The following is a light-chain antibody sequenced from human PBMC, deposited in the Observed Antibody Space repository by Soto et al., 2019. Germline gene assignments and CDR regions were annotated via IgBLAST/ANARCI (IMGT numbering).Light chain of an antibody. CDR3: GTWDSSLSGFV. Sequence: QSVLTEAPSVSAAPGQKVTISCSGGSSSIGNNYVSWYQQLPGTAPKLLIYDNNKRPSEVPERFSGSKSGTSATLGIAGLQTGVEAVCYSGTWDSSLSGFVSGWGTNATVL. CDR2: DNN. CDR1: SSSIGNNY. J-gene: IGLJ1*01. V-gene: IGLV1-51*01.